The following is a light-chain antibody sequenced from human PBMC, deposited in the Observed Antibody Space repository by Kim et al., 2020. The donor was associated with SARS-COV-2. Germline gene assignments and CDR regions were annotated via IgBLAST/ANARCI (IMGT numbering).Light chain of an antibody. CDR3: QQTHSFPYT. Sequence: DIQMTQSPSSVSASVGDRVTFTCRASQGIRSWLAWYLQRPGKAPKLLIYGASNLQNGVPSRFSGSGSGTDFTLTVSSLQPEDFATYYCQQTHSFPYTFGQGTKLEI. CDR1: QGIRSW. V-gene: IGKV1D-12*01. CDR2: GAS. J-gene: IGKJ2*01.